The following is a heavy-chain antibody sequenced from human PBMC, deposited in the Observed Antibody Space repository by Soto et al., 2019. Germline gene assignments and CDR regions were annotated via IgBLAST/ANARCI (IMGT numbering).Heavy chain of an antibody. Sequence: GGSLRLSCAASGITFSSYGMHWVRQAPGKGLEWVAVIWYDGSNKYYADSVKGRFTISRDNSKNALYLQVNGLRAEDTAVYYCPREYTVTTHYYYYGMDVWGQRTTVTV. J-gene: IGHJ6*02. D-gene: IGHD4-17*01. CDR3: PREYTVTTHYYYYGMDV. CDR1: GITFSSYG. V-gene: IGHV3-33*01. CDR2: IWYDGSNK.